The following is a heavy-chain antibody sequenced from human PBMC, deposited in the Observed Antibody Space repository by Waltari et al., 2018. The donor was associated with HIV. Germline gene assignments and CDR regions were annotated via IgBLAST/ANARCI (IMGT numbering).Heavy chain of an antibody. CDR1: GGTFSSYA. D-gene: IGHD3-22*01. J-gene: IGHJ3*02. V-gene: IGHV1-69*12. CDR2: IIPSVDTS. CDR3: ARELKQLSPQDYDSPPRGFDI. Sequence: QVQLVQSGAEVKKPGSSVKVSCKASGGTFSSYAISWMRQAPGQGLKWMGGIIPSVDTSNYAQKFQGRVTITADESTSTAYMELSSLRSDDTAVYYCARELKQLSPQDYDSPPRGFDIWGQGTMVTVSS.